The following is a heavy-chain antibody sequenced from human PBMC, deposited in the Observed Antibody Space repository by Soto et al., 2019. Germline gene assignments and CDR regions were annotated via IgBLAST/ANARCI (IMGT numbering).Heavy chain of an antibody. V-gene: IGHV3-11*04. CDR2: ISSRRFTK. D-gene: IGHD3-3*01. CDR3: ARAPFGVVIEAPYFDY. Sequence: GGSLRLSCAASGFTFSDYYMSWIRQAPGKGLEWVSYISSRRFTKYYGDSVRGRFTISRDNAKKSLYLQMNSLRAEDTAVYYCARAPFGVVIEAPYFDYWGQGTLVTVSS. J-gene: IGHJ4*02. CDR1: GFTFSDYY.